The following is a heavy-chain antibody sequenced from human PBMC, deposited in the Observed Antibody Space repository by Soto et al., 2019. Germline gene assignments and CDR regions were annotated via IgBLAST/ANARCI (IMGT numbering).Heavy chain of an antibody. CDR1: GYTFTSYY. CDR3: ATGLTFEYSSSRDAFDI. V-gene: IGHV1-46*03. Sequence: ASVKVSCKASGYTFTSYYMHWVRQAPGQGLEWMGIINPSGGSTSYAQKFQGRVTMTRDTSTSTVYMELSSLRSEDTAVYYCATGLTFEYSSSRDAFDIWGQGTMVTVSS. CDR2: INPSGGST. D-gene: IGHD6-6*01. J-gene: IGHJ3*02.